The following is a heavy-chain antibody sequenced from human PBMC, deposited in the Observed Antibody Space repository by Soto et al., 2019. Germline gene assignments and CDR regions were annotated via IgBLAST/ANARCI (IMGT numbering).Heavy chain of an antibody. CDR2: IYYSGST. V-gene: IGHV4-31*03. CDR1: GGSISSGGYY. D-gene: IGHD2-15*01. J-gene: IGHJ6*02. Sequence: QVQLQESGPGLVKPSQTLSLTCTVSGGSISSGGYYWSWIRQHPGKGLEWIGYIYYSGSTYYNPSLKSRVTISVDTSKNQVSLKLSSVTAADTAVYYCARRAEVAATPYYYGMDVWGQGTTVTVSS. CDR3: ARRAEVAATPYYYGMDV.